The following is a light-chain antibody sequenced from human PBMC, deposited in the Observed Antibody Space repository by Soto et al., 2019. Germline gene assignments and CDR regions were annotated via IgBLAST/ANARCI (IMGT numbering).Light chain of an antibody. J-gene: IGKJ1*01. Sequence: EIVMTQSPATLSVSPGERATLSCRASQSVSSDLAWYHQKPGQAPRLLIYGASTRAPGVPARFSGSGSGTEFTLTISSLQPEDFTVYSCLQYHNLWAFGQGTKVDIK. CDR1: QSVSSD. CDR3: LQYHNLWA. V-gene: IGKV3-15*01. CDR2: GAS.